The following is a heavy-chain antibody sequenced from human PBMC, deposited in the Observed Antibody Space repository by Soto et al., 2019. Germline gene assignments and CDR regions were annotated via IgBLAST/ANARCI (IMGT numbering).Heavy chain of an antibody. V-gene: IGHV3-49*03. J-gene: IGHJ4*02. Sequence: GGSLRLSCTASGFIFGDYAMSWFRQAPGKGLEWVGFIRSRAYGGTTEYAASVKGRFTISVDDSKTIAYLQMNSLKTEDTAVYYCTRDYRVASSRYYFDYWGQGTLVTVSS. D-gene: IGHD2-2*01. CDR2: IRSRAYGGTT. CDR1: GFIFGDYA. CDR3: TRDYRVASSRYYFDY.